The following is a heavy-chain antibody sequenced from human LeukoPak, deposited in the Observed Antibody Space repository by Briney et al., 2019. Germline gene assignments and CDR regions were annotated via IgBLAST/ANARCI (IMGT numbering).Heavy chain of an antibody. D-gene: IGHD3-10*01. CDR1: GFTFSSYA. J-gene: IGHJ4*02. Sequence: GGSLRLSCAASGFTFSSYAMHWVRQAPGKGLEWVSGISWNSGSIGYADSVKGRFTISRDNAKNSLYLQMNSLRAEDTALYYCAKDIKYYYGSGPFDYWGQGTLVTVSS. CDR3: AKDIKYYYGSGPFDY. V-gene: IGHV3-9*01. CDR2: ISWNSGSI.